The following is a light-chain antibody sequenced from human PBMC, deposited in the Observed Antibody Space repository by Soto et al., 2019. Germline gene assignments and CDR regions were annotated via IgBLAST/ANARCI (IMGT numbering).Light chain of an antibody. CDR1: SGHSSYA. Sequence: QPVLTQSPSASASLGASVKLTCTLSSGHSSYAIAWHQQQPEKGPRYLMKLNSDGSHSKGDGIPDRFSGSSSGAERYLTISSLQSADEADYYCQTWGTGIQVFGGGTKVTVL. CDR2: LNSDGSH. J-gene: IGLJ2*01. V-gene: IGLV4-69*01. CDR3: QTWGTGIQV.